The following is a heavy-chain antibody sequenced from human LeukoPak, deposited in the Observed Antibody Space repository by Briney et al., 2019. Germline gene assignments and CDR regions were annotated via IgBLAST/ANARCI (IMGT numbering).Heavy chain of an antibody. D-gene: IGHD3-10*01. J-gene: IGHJ4*02. CDR3: ARARIWFGVPHFDY. CDR1: GGSFSGYY. Sequence: SETLPLTCAVCGGSFSGYYWSWIRQPPGKGLEGIGEINHSGSTNYNPSLKSRVTISVDTSKNQFSLKLSSVTAADTAVYYCARARIWFGVPHFDYWGQGTLVTVSS. CDR2: INHSGST. V-gene: IGHV4-34*01.